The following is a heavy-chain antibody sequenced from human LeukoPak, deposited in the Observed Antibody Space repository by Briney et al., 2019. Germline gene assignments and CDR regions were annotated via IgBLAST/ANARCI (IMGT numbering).Heavy chain of an antibody. V-gene: IGHV3-66*01. CDR2: IYSGGST. J-gene: IGHJ4*02. D-gene: IGHD6-13*01. CDR3: ARDPSAVAINTYG. Sequence: GGSLRLSCAASGFTVSNNYMSWVRQAPGKGLDGVSLIYSGGSTHYADSVKGRFTISRDSSRNTLYLQMNSLRVEDTAVYYCARDPSAVAINTYGWGQGTLVTVSS. CDR1: GFTVSNNY.